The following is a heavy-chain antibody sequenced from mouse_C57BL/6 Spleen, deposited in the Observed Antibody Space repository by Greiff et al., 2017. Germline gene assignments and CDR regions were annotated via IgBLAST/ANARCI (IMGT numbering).Heavy chain of an antibody. V-gene: IGHV1-50*01. CDR3: ARGAIGVTTEGYFDY. CDR1: GYTFTSYW. J-gene: IGHJ2*01. D-gene: IGHD2-12*01. CDR2: IDPSDSYT. Sequence: VQLQQPGAELVKPGASVKLSCKASGYTFTSYWMQWVKQRPGQGLEWIGEIDPSDSYTNYNQKFKGKATLTVDTSSITAYMQLSSLTSEDSAVYYCARGAIGVTTEGYFDYWGQGTTLTVSS.